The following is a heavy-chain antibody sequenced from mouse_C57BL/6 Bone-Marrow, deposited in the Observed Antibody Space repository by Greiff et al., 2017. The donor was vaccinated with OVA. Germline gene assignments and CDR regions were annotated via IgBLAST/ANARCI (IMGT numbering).Heavy chain of an antibody. Sequence: SGSELRSPGSSVKLSCKDFDSEVFPIAYMSWVRQKPGHGFEWIGGILPSIGRTIYGEKFEDKATLDADTLSNTAYLELNSLTSEDSAIYYCARRPYGNYVGWYFDVWGTGTTVTVSS. J-gene: IGHJ1*03. CDR3: ARRPYGNYVGWYFDV. V-gene: IGHV15-2*01. CDR1: DSEVFPIAY. CDR2: ILPSIGRT. D-gene: IGHD2-1*01.